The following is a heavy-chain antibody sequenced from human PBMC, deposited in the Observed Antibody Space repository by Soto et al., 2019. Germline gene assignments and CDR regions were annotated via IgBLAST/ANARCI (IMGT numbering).Heavy chain of an antibody. CDR1: GFTFSSYA. Sequence: GGSLRLSCAASGFTFSSYAMSWVRQAPGKGLEWVSGLSGSGASTYYADSVKGRFTISRDNSKNTLYLQMNSLRAEDTAVYYCAKPLNTLPTRNWIVLRGPGTLVTL. V-gene: IGHV3-23*01. D-gene: IGHD1-26*01. CDR2: LSGSGAST. J-gene: IGHJ5*02. CDR3: AKPLNTLPTRNWIVL.